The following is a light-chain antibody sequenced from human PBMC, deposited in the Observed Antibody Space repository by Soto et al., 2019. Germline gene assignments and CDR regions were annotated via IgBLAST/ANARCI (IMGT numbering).Light chain of an antibody. J-gene: IGKJ4*01. Sequence: ETVMTQSPGTLSVSPGESATLSCGTSQSVSSNLAWYQQKPGQAPRLLIYAASTRATGIPARFSGSGSGTEFTLTISYLRPEDSAVYFCQQYGSSPSFGGGTKVDIK. CDR2: AAS. V-gene: IGKV3D-15*02. CDR3: QQYGSSPS. CDR1: QSVSSN.